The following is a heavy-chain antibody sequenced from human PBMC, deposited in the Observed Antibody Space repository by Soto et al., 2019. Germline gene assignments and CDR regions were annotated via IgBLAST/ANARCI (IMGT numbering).Heavy chain of an antibody. CDR1: GGSFSGYY. CDR3: ARDKITGLFDY. CDR2: INHSGST. Sequence: QVQLQQWGAGLLKPSETLSLTCAVYGGSFSGYYWTWIRQPPGTGLEWIGEINHSGSTNYNPSLKRRVTMAVDTSTNQFSLKLPSVTAAATAVYYCARDKITGLFDYWGQGTLVTVSS. J-gene: IGHJ4*02. D-gene: IGHD2-8*02. V-gene: IGHV4-34*01.